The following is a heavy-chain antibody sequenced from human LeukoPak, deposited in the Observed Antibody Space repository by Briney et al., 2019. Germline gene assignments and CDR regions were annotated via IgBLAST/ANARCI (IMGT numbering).Heavy chain of an antibody. CDR2: INHSGST. V-gene: IGHV4-34*01. D-gene: IGHD1-7*01. CDR1: GGSFSGNY. J-gene: IGHJ4*02. Sequence: SETLSLTRAVYGGSFSGNYWSWIRQPPGKGLEWIGEINHSGSTNYNPSLKSRVTISVDTSKNQFSLKLSSVTAADTAVYYCARGGRLTGTTALLDYWGQGTLVTVSS. CDR3: ARGGRLTGTTALLDY.